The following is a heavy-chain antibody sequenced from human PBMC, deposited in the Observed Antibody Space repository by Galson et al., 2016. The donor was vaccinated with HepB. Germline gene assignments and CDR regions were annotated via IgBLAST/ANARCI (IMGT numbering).Heavy chain of an antibody. Sequence: CPISGYSVSGNTATWNCIRQSPSRGREWLGRTAYRSQWLYVYAPSLKGRITIKPDTSKSQFSLHLTSVTPEDTAIYYCSRSAYFKEWLDPWGQGTPVTVSS. CDR1: GYSVSGNTAT. CDR2: TAYRSQWLY. J-gene: IGHJ5*02. V-gene: IGHV6-1*01. D-gene: IGHD2/OR15-2a*01. CDR3: SRSAYFKEWLDP.